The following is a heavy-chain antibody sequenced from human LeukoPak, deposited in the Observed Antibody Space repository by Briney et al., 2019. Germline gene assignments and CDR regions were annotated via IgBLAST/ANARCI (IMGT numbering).Heavy chain of an antibody. CDR2: ISYDGSNK. V-gene: IGHV3-30-3*01. D-gene: IGHD5-18*01. Sequence: GGSLRLSCAASGFTFSSYAMHWVRQAPGKGLEWVAVISYDGSNKYYADSVKGRFTISRDNSKNTLYLQMNSLRAEDTAVYYCARDTAMTHGYFQHWGQGTLVTVSS. J-gene: IGHJ1*01. CDR1: GFTFSSYA. CDR3: ARDTAMTHGYFQH.